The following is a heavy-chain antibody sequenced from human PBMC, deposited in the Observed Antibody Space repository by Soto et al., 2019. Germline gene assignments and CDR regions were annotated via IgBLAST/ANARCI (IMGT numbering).Heavy chain of an antibody. CDR2: IIPIFGTA. J-gene: IGHJ6*02. D-gene: IGHD2-21*02. Sequence: QVQLVQSGAEVKKPGSSVKVSCKASGGTFSSYAISWVRQAPGQGLEWMGGIIPIFGTANYAQKVQGRVTITADESTSTAYMERSSLRSEDTAVYYCHLNLRSAELTAGRYYYGMDVWGQGTTVTVSS. V-gene: IGHV1-69*01. CDR1: GGTFSSYA. CDR3: HLNLRSAELTAGRYYYGMDV.